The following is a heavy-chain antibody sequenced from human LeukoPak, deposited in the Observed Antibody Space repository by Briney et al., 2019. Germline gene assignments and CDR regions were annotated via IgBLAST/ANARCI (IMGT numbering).Heavy chain of an antibody. J-gene: IGHJ5*02. CDR2: IYTSGST. CDR1: GGSISSYY. D-gene: IGHD4-11*01. Sequence: SETLSLTCTVSGGSISSYYWSWIRQPAGKGLEWIGRIYTSGSTNYNPSLKSRVTMSVDTSKNQFSLKLSSVTAADTAVYYCARGGTVTTWGWFDPWGQGTLVTVSS. V-gene: IGHV4-4*07. CDR3: ARGGTVTTWGWFDP.